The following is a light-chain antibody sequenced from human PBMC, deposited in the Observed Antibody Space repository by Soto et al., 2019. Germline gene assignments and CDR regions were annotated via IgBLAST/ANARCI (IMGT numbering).Light chain of an antibody. J-gene: IGKJ4*01. V-gene: IGKV3-11*01. CDR3: QQRPNGPLT. Sequence: EIVLTQSPATLSLSPGERATLSCRASQSISSHLAWYQQKPDQAPRLLMYDVSNRATDIPARFSGSGSGTDFTLTISSLEPEDFAVYYCQQRPNGPLTFGGGTKVEIK. CDR2: DVS. CDR1: QSISSH.